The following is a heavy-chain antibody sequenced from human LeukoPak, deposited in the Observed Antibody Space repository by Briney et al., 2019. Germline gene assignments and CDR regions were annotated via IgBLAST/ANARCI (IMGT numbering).Heavy chain of an antibody. CDR1: GGSFSGYY. Sequence: SETLSLTCAVYGGSFSGYYWSWIRQPPGKGLEWIGEINHSGSTNYNPSLKSGVTITVDTSNNHFSLTLSSVTAADTAVYYCARGTENKCIAYWGQGTLVTVSS. CDR3: ARGTENKCIAY. V-gene: IGHV4-34*01. J-gene: IGHJ4*02. CDR2: INHSGST. D-gene: IGHD2-8*01.